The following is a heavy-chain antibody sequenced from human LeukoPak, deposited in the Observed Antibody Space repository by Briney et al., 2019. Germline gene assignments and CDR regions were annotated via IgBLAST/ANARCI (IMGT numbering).Heavy chain of an antibody. J-gene: IGHJ3*02. CDR1: GFTLSSYW. Sequence: GGSLRLSCAASGFTLSSYWMSWVRQAPGKGLEWVANIKEDGSEKYYVDSVKGRFAISRDNAKNSLYLHMNSLTAEDTAMYYCARDWVAGVPFDAFDIWGQGTMVSVSS. CDR3: ARDWVAGVPFDAFDI. V-gene: IGHV3-7*03. CDR2: IKEDGSEK. D-gene: IGHD3-10*01.